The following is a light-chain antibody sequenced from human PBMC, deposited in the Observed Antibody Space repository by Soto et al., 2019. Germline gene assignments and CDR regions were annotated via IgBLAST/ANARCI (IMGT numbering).Light chain of an antibody. CDR1: QSISSW. Sequence: DIQMTQSPSTLSASVGDRVSITCRASQSISSWLAWYQQKPGKAPKLLIYDASSLESGVPSRFSGSGSGTEFTLTISSLQPDDLATYYCQQYNSYSPTFGHGTKV. J-gene: IGKJ1*01. V-gene: IGKV1-5*01. CDR3: QQYNSYSPT. CDR2: DAS.